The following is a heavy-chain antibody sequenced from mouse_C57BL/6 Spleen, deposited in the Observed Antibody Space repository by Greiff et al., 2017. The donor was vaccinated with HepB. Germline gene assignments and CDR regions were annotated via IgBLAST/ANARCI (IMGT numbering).Heavy chain of an antibody. CDR3: AADYYGSSHRFAY. CDR2: IDPSDSYT. J-gene: IGHJ3*01. CDR1: GYTFTSYW. V-gene: IGHV1-69*01. Sequence: VQLQQPGAELVMPGASVKLSCKASGYTFTSYWMHWVKQRPGQGLEWIGEIDPSDSYTNYNQKFKGKSTLTVDKSSSTAYMQLSSLTSEYSAVYYCAADYYGSSHRFAYWGQGTLVTVSA. D-gene: IGHD1-1*01.